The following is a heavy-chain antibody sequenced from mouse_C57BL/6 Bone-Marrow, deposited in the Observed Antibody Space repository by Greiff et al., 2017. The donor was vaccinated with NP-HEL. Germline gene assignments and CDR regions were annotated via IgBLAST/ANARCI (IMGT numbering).Heavy chain of an antibody. CDR1: GYTFTSYG. J-gene: IGHJ3*01. D-gene: IGHD2-5*01. V-gene: IGHV1-81*01. Sequence: QVQLQQSGAELARPGASVKLSCKASGYTFTSYGISWVKQRTGQGLEWIGEIYPRSGNTYYNEKFEGKATLTADKSSSTAYMELRSLTSEDSAVYFCASSYSIVFAYWGQGTLVTVSA. CDR3: ASSYSIVFAY. CDR2: IYPRSGNT.